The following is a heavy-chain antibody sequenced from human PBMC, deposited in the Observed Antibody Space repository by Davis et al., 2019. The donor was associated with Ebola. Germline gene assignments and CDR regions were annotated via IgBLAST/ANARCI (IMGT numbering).Heavy chain of an antibody. CDR2: ISGSGGST. Sequence: GESLKISCAASGFTFSSYAMSWVRQAPGKGLEWVSAISGSGGSTYYADSVKGRFTISRDNSKNTLYLQMNSLRAEDTAVYYCAKTTMVRGVIITWGGMDVWGQGTTVTVSS. V-gene: IGHV3-23*01. D-gene: IGHD3-10*01. CDR1: GFTFSSYA. CDR3: AKTTMVRGVIITWGGMDV. J-gene: IGHJ6*02.